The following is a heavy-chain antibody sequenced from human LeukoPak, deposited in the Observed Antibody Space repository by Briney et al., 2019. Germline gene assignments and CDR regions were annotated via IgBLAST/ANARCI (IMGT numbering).Heavy chain of an antibody. CDR3: ARGAMTTVTYYFDY. CDR1: GGSFSGYY. D-gene: IGHD4-17*01. Sequence: PSETLSLTCAVYGGSFSGYYWSWIRQPPGKGLEWIGEINHSGSTNYNPSLKSRVTISVDTSKNQFSLKLSSVTCADTAVYYCARGAMTTVTYYFDYWGQGTLVTVSS. J-gene: IGHJ4*02. CDR2: INHSGST. V-gene: IGHV4-34*01.